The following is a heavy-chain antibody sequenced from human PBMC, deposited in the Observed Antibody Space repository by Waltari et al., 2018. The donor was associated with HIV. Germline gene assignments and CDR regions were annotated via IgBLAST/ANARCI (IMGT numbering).Heavy chain of an antibody. V-gene: IGHV3-7*01. J-gene: IGHJ6*02. D-gene: IGHD6-13*01. Sequence: EVQLVESGGGLVQPGGSLRLSCAASGFTFSSYWMSWVRQAPGKGLEGVANIKQDGSEKYYVDAVKCRITISRDNAKNSLYLQMNSLRAEDTAVYYCARGGGYSSSWYVGNYYYYYGMDVWGQGTTVTVSS. CDR3: ARGGGYSSSWYVGNYYYYYGMDV. CDR2: IKQDGSEK. CDR1: GFTFSSYW.